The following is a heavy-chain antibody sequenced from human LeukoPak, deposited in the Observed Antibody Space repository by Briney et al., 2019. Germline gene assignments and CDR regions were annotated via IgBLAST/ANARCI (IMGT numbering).Heavy chain of an antibody. J-gene: IGHJ4*02. CDR2: TRNRARSYTT. D-gene: IGHD3-22*01. V-gene: IGHV3-72*01. CDR3: ARGDVSSGYHYVGGY. CDR1: GFTFSDHY. Sequence: PGGSLRLSCAASGFTFSDHYMDWVRQAPGQGLEWVARTRNRARSYTTEYAASVQGRFTISRDDSKNSLYLQMYSLKTEDTAVYYCARGDVSSGYHYVGGYWGQGTLVTVSS.